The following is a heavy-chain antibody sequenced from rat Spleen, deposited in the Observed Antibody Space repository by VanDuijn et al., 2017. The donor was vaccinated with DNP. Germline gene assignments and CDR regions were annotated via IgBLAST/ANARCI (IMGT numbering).Heavy chain of an antibody. CDR1: RLTFSNYD. V-gene: IGHV5-25*01. Sequence: EVQLVESGGGLVQPGRSLNLSCAASRLTFSNYDMAWVRQAPTKGLEWVASINTNNDNTYYRDSVKGRFTVSRDSAKSTLFLQMDSLRSDDTATYYCARHELSHGPFDYWGQGVMVTVSS. CDR3: ARHELSHGPFDY. CDR2: INTNNDNT. J-gene: IGHJ2*01.